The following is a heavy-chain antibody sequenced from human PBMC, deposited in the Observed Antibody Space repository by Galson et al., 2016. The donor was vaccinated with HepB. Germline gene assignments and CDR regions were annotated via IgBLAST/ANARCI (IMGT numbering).Heavy chain of an antibody. D-gene: IGHD3-10*01. Sequence: SETLSLTCTVSGGSISTYYWSWIRQPPGKGLEWIGYIAYRGSPTYNHSLKSRVPLFVDTTKNQLSLKLSTVTAADTAVYYCARFPDYYGSGSNRAFDIWGQGTMVTVSS. CDR1: GGSISTYY. CDR2: IAYRGSP. V-gene: IGHV4-59*01. J-gene: IGHJ3*02. CDR3: ARFPDYYGSGSNRAFDI.